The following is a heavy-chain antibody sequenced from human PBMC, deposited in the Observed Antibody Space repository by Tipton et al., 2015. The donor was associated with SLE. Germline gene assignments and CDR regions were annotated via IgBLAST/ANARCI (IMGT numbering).Heavy chain of an antibody. D-gene: IGHD1-1*01. J-gene: IGHJ3*02. Sequence: SLRLSCAASGFTFSSYAMHWVRQAPGKGLEWVAVISYDGSNKYYADSVKGRFTISRDNAKNSLYLQMNSLRAEDTAVYYCARIGGQLGPRGAFDIWGQGTMVTVSS. CDR3: ARIGGQLGPRGAFDI. CDR1: GFTFSSYA. V-gene: IGHV3-30*04. CDR2: ISYDGSNK.